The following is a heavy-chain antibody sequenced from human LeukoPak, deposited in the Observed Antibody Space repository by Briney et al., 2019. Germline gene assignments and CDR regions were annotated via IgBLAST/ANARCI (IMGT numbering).Heavy chain of an antibody. Sequence: AGSLRLSCAASGFTFSSYAMSWVRQAPGKGLEWVSGISGSGATTFYADSVKGRFTISRDNSKNTLYLQMNSLRAEDTAVYFCAKDRAIYGSGNFDYWGQGTLVTVSS. D-gene: IGHD3-10*01. CDR1: GFTFSSYA. CDR3: AKDRAIYGSGNFDY. CDR2: ISGSGATT. J-gene: IGHJ4*02. V-gene: IGHV3-23*01.